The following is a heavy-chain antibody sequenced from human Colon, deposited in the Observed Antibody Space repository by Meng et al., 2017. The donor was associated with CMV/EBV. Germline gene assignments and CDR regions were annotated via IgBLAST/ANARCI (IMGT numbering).Heavy chain of an antibody. CDR1: GFTFRSYG. D-gene: IGHD7-27*01. CDR3: ARASAWGKNFDY. V-gene: IGHV3-30*02. Sequence: GESLKISCAASGFTFRSYGMHWVRQAPGKGLECVSFIQFDEINKYYADSVKGRFTISRDNSRNTVYLQMNDLRVEDTAVYYCARASAWGKNFDYWGQGTLVTVSS. CDR2: IQFDEINK. J-gene: IGHJ4*02.